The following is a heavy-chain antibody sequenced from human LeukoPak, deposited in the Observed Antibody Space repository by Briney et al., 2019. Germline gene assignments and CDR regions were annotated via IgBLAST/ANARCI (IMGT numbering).Heavy chain of an antibody. D-gene: IGHD6-19*01. J-gene: IGHJ4*02. V-gene: IGHV3-30*18. CDR2: ISYDGSNK. Sequence: GRSLRLSCAASGFTFSSYDMHWVRQAPGKGLEWVAVISYDGSNKYYADSVKGRFTISRDNSKNTLYLQMNSLRAEDTAVYYCAKTAVAGTSVYFDYWGQGTLVTVSS. CDR1: GFTFSSYD. CDR3: AKTAVAGTSVYFDY.